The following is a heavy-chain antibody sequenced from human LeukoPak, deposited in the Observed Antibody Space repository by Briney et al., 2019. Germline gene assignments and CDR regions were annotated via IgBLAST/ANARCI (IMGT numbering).Heavy chain of an antibody. CDR1: GFTFSSYA. D-gene: IGHD3-3*01. CDR3: ARDFAYYDFTFDY. CDR2: ISYDGSNK. J-gene: IGHJ4*02. V-gene: IGHV3-30-3*01. Sequence: GGSLRLSCAASGFTFSSYAVSWVRQAPGKGLEWVAVISYDGSNKYYADSVKGRFTISRDNSKNTLYLQMNSLRAEDTAVYYCARDFAYYDFTFDYWGQGTLVTVSS.